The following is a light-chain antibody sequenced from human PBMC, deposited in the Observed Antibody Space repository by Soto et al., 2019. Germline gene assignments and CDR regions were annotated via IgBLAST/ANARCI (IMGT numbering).Light chain of an antibody. CDR3: QQFNGYPLT. J-gene: IGKJ4*01. V-gene: IGKV1-9*01. CDR2: AAS. CDR1: QGITTY. Sequence: IQLTQSPSSLSASVGDRVTITCRASQGITTYLAWYQQKPGRAPKLLISAASTLQSGVPARISGRGAGTDFTLTMSSLQPEDFATYYCQQFNGYPLTFGGGTKVEIK.